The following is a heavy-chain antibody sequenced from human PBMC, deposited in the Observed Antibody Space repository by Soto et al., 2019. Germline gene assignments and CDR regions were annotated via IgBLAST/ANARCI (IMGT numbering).Heavy chain of an antibody. Sequence: LGESLKTSCKGSGYSFPHYWISSVRQMPGKGLEWMGRIDPSDSRTNYSPSFQGHVTMSVDKSINTAYLQWSSLKASDTAMYYCVRLVSQDVDPWGQGTLVTVSS. CDR2: IDPSDSRT. D-gene: IGHD6-6*01. V-gene: IGHV5-10-1*01. J-gene: IGHJ5*02. CDR1: GYSFPHYW. CDR3: VRLVSQDVDP.